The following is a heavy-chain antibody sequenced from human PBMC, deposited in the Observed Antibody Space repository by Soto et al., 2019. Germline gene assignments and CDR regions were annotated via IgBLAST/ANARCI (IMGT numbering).Heavy chain of an antibody. CDR1: GGSISSSNW. D-gene: IGHD3-22*01. V-gene: IGHV4-4*02. J-gene: IGHJ4*02. Sequence: PSETLSLTCAVSGGSISSSNWWSWVRQPPGKGLEWIGEIYHSGSTNYNPSLKSRVTISVDKSKNQFSLKLSSVTAADTAVYYCARYTDYYDSSGYFFDYWGQGTLVTVSS. CDR3: ARYTDYYDSSGYFFDY. CDR2: IYHSGST.